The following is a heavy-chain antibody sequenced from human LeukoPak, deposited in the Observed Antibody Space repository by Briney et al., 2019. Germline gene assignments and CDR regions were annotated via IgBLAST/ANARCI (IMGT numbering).Heavy chain of an antibody. D-gene: IGHD3-10*02. CDR2: IYYSGST. Sequence: SETLSLTCTVSGGSISSSSYSGGGIRQPPGKGLEWIGSIYYSGSTYYNPYLKSRVTISVDTSKNQFSLKLSSVTAADTAAYYCASMIGYYYYYVDVWGKGTTVTVSS. V-gene: IGHV4-39*07. CDR3: ASMIGYYYYYVDV. J-gene: IGHJ6*03. CDR1: GGSISSSSYS.